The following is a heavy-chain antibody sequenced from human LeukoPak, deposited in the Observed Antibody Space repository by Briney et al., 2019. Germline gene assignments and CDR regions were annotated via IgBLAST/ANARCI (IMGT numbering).Heavy chain of an antibody. D-gene: IGHD3-22*01. CDR3: AKVLSDEYYYDSSGYYPDY. V-gene: IGHV3-23*01. CDR1: GFTFDDYA. J-gene: IGHJ4*02. Sequence: GGSLRLSCAASGFTFDDYAMPWVRQAPGKGLEWVSHISGGGGSTYYADAVKGRFTISRDNSKNTLYLQMNSLRAEDTAVYYCAKVLSDEYYYDSSGYYPDYWGQGTLVTVSS. CDR2: ISGGGGST.